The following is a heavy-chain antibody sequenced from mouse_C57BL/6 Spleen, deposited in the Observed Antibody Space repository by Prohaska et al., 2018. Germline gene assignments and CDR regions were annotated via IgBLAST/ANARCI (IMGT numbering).Heavy chain of an antibody. CDR2: INPNNGGT. CDR1: GYTFTDYY. D-gene: IGHD1-1*01. J-gene: IGHJ4*01. Sequence: RPRTSVKISCKASGYTFTDYYMNWVKQSHGKSLEWIGDINPNNGGTSYNQKFKGKATLTVDKSSSTAYMELRSLTSEDSAVYYCARGYYGSSWDAMDYWGQGTSVTVSS. V-gene: IGHV1-26*01. CDR3: ARGYYGSSWDAMDY.